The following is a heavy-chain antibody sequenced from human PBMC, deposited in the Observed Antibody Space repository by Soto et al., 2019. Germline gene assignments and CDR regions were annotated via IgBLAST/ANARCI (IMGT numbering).Heavy chain of an antibody. D-gene: IGHD3-16*02. V-gene: IGHV3-30*18. Sequence: QVQLVESGGGVVQPGRSLRLSCAASGFTFSSYAMHWVRQAPGKGLEWVAIMSHDGNNQYYADSVKGRFTISRDNFKNTLYLQMNSLRAEDTAVYYCAKALGELSPESFDYWGQGILVTVSS. CDR3: AKALGELSPESFDY. J-gene: IGHJ4*02. CDR1: GFTFSSYA. CDR2: MSHDGNNQ.